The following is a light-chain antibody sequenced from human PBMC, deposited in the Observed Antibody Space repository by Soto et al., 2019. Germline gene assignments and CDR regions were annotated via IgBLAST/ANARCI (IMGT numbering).Light chain of an antibody. CDR1: SSNIGAGYD. J-gene: IGLJ1*01. V-gene: IGLV1-40*01. CDR3: QSYDSSLSVLYV. Sequence: QAVVTQPPSVSGAPGQRVTISCTGSSSNIGAGYDVHWYQHLPGTAPKLLIYDNSNRPSGVPDRFSGSKSGTSASLAITGLQAEDEADYYCQSYDSSLSVLYVFGTGTKLTVL. CDR2: DNS.